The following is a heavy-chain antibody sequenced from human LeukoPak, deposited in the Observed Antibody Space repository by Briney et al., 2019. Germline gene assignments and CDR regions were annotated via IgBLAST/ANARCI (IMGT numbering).Heavy chain of an antibody. J-gene: IGHJ3*02. V-gene: IGHV4-4*02. D-gene: IGHD6-19*01. CDR3: AVRSSGWSRDAFDI. CDR2: IYHSGST. CDR1: GGSISSSIW. Sequence: SGTLSLTCAVSGGSISSSIWWSWVRQPPGKGLEWIGEIYHSGSTNYNPSLKSRVTISVDKSKNQFSLKLSSVTAADTAVYYCAVRSSGWSRDAFDIWGQGTMVTVSS.